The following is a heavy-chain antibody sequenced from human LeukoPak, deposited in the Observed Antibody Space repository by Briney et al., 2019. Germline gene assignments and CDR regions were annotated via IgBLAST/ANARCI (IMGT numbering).Heavy chain of an antibody. V-gene: IGHV4-4*07. J-gene: IGHJ4*02. D-gene: IGHD5-24*01. CDR2: IYTSGGT. Sequence: SETLSLTCTVSGGSISSYYWSWIRQPAGKGLEWIGRIYTSGGTNYNPSLKSRVTISVDTSKNQFSLRLSSVTAADTAVYYCARDGEMGTIENYFDYWGQGALVTVSS. CDR1: GGSISSYY. CDR3: ARDGEMGTIENYFDY.